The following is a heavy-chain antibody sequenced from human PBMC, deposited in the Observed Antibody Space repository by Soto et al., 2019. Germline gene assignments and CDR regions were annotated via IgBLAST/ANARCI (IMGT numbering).Heavy chain of an antibody. Sequence: GGSLRLSCEVSGFTFSMYSMSWVRQSPGKGLEWVAKIPQDGVDGHYADSVKGRFTISRDNGKNSLYLQLNNLRAEDTAVYYCARDHLILPAHDFFYGSDVWGRGATVTVYS. D-gene: IGHD2-21*02. CDR2: IPQDGVDG. J-gene: IGHJ6*02. V-gene: IGHV3-7*03. CDR3: ARDHLILPAHDFFYGSDV. CDR1: GFTFSMYS.